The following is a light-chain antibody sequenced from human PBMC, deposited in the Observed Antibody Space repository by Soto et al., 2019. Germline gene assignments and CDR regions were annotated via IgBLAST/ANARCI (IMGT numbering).Light chain of an antibody. J-gene: IGKJ1*01. CDR2: DAS. Sequence: EIVMTQSPVTLSVSPGEGATISCRASQSFSSNLAWYQQKPGQAPRLLISDASARATGFPARFSGSGSGTQFALTISSLQSEDFAIYYCQQYHEWPLTFGQGTKV. V-gene: IGKV3-15*01. CDR1: QSFSSN. CDR3: QQYHEWPLT.